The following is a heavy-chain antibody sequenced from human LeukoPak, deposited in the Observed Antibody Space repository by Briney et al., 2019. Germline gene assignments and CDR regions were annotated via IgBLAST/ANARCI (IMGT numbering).Heavy chain of an antibody. CDR2: ISGSGGST. J-gene: IGHJ4*02. Sequence: GGSLRLSCAASGFTFSSYSMNWVRQAPGKGLEWVSAISGSGGSTYYADSVKGRFTISRDNSKNTLYLQMSSLRAEDTAVYYCAKVSIAAAAYFDYWGQGTLVTVSS. D-gene: IGHD6-13*01. CDR3: AKVSIAAAAYFDY. V-gene: IGHV3-23*01. CDR1: GFTFSSYS.